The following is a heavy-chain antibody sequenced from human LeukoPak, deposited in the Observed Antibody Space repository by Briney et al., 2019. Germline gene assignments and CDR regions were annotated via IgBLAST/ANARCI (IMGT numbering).Heavy chain of an antibody. CDR2: ISSSSSYI. CDR1: GFTFSDSY. Sequence: GGSLRLSCSASGFTFSDSYMHWVRQVPGKGLEWVSSISSSSSYIYYADSVKGRFTISRDNAKNTLYLQMNSLRAEETAIYYCARDKGYSIDQWGQGTLVTVSS. CDR3: ARDKGYSIDQ. J-gene: IGHJ5*02. D-gene: IGHD5-18*01. V-gene: IGHV3-21*01.